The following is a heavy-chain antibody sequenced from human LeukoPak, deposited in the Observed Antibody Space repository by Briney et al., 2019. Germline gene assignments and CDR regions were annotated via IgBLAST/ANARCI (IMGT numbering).Heavy chain of an antibody. CDR2: IYYSGST. Sequence: PSETLSLTCTVSGVSISSSNSYWGWIRQPPGKGLEWIGSIYYSGSTNYNPSLKSRVTISVDTSKNQFSLKLSSVTAADTAVYYCAREGSSRPTNYYYYYMDVWGKGTTVTVSS. CDR3: AREGSSRPTNYYYYYMDV. J-gene: IGHJ6*03. CDR1: GVSISSSNSY. D-gene: IGHD6-6*01. V-gene: IGHV4-39*07.